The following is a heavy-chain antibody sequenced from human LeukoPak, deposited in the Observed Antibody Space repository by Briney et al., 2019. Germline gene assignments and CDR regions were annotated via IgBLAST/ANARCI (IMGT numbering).Heavy chain of an antibody. CDR2: VYSSGST. J-gene: IGHJ5*02. CDR3: ARIIRATGYYSNPKSGSFDL. CDR1: TGSIRGSHHY. Sequence: SETLSLTCSVSTGSIRGSHHYWGWIRQPPRKGLQWIGSVYSSGSTYYNPSLRTRVTISVDTSKNQFSLWLSSVTAADTATYYCARIIRATGYYSNPKSGSFDLWGQGILVTVSS. D-gene: IGHD2-21*01. V-gene: IGHV4-39*01.